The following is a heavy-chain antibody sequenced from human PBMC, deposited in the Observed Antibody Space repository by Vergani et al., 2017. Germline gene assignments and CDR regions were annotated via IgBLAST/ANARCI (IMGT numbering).Heavy chain of an antibody. Sequence: QVQLVQSGAEVKKPGSSVKVSCKSSGGTFSNHVLAWVRQAPGQGLEWMGGILPLFGTPTYAQRFQGRVTITADESTTTAYMELTSLTSEDSAIYYCARDSVSRVVGLAASRYYYYYMDVWDEATTLTVSS. CDR3: ARDSVSRVVGLAASRYYYYYMDV. J-gene: IGHJ6*03. D-gene: IGHD2-15*01. CDR1: GGTFSNHV. V-gene: IGHV1-69*01. CDR2: ILPLFGTP.